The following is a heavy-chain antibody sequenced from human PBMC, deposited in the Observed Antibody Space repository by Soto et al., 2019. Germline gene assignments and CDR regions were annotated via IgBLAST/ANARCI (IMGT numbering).Heavy chain of an antibody. J-gene: IGHJ4*02. D-gene: IGHD4-17*01. CDR1: GRSIRCYY. Sequence: SETLSLTSTVSGRSIRCYYWSCIRQPPGKGLECIGYIYYSGSTNYNPSFKSRVTISVDTSKNQFSLKLSSVTAADTAVYYCARSATTVTILDYWGQGTLVTVS. CDR2: IYYSGST. V-gene: IGHV4-59*01. CDR3: ARSATTVTILDY.